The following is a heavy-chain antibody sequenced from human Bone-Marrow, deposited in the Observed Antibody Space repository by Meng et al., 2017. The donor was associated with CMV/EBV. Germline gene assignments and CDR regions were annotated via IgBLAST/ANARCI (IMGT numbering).Heavy chain of an antibody. CDR2: VNHSGST. J-gene: IGHJ5*02. V-gene: IGHV4-34*01. CDR3: ARGGTYYVFWSRYLTPKYNWFDP. Sequence: GSLRLSCAVYGGSFSGYFWTWIRQPPGMGLEWIGEVNHSGSTNYNPSLRSRVSISVDTSKNQFSLKLSSVTAADTAVYYCARGGTYYVFWSRYLTPKYNWFDPWGQGTLVTVSS. D-gene: IGHD3-3*01. CDR1: GGSFSGYF.